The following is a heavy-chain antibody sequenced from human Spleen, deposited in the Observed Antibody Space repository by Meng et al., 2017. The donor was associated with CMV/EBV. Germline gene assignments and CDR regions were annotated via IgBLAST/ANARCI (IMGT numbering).Heavy chain of an antibody. CDR2: IIPIFGTA. CDR1: GGPFSSYA. CDR3: ARDPSNTSGRYAYFDY. J-gene: IGHJ4*02. V-gene: IGHV1-69*12. Sequence: QVRLVQSGAEVKKPWSSVTVPCKASGGPFSSYAISWVRQAPGQGLEWMGGIIPIFGTANYAQKFQGRVTITADESTSTAYMELSSLRSEDTAVYYCARDPSNTSGRYAYFDYWGQGTLVTVSS. D-gene: IGHD6-19*01.